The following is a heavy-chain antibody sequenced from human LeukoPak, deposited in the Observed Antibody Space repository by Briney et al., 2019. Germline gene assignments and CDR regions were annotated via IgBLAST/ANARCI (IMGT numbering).Heavy chain of an antibody. CDR2: ISAYNGNT. J-gene: IGHJ5*02. CDR1: GYTFTSYG. V-gene: IGHV1-18*01. Sequence: EASVKVSCKASGYTFTSYGISWVRQAPGQGLEWMGWISAYNGNTNYAQKLQGRVTMTTDTSTSTAYMELRSLRSDDTAVYYCARDRYDFWSGHLNKYNWFDPWGQGTLVTVSS. D-gene: IGHD3-3*01. CDR3: ARDRYDFWSGHLNKYNWFDP.